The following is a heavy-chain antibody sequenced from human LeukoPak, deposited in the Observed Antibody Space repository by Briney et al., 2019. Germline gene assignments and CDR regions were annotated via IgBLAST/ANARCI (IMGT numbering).Heavy chain of an antibody. CDR1: GYTFTGYY. V-gene: IGHV1-2*06. J-gene: IGHJ4*02. Sequence: ASVKVSCKASGYTFTGYYMHWVRQAPGQGLEWMGRINPNSGGTNYAQKFQGRVTMTRDTSISTAYMELSSLRSEDTAVYYCATPDSSGYYFGRVFDYWGQGTLVTVSS. CDR2: INPNSGGT. CDR3: ATPDSSGYYFGRVFDY. D-gene: IGHD3-22*01.